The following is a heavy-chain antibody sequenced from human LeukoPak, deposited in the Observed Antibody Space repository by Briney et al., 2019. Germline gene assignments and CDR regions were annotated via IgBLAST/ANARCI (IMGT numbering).Heavy chain of an antibody. Sequence: GGSLRLSCAVSGLTFSNYWMHWVRQAPGKGLVWVSRISNDGTSTSYADSVKGRFTISRDNAKNTLYLQMNSLRGEDTAVYYCARGTQRRDGYNYSAYYFDYWGQGTLVTVSS. V-gene: IGHV3-74*01. CDR3: ARGTQRRDGYNYSAYYFDY. J-gene: IGHJ4*02. CDR1: GLTFSNYW. D-gene: IGHD5-24*01. CDR2: ISNDGTST.